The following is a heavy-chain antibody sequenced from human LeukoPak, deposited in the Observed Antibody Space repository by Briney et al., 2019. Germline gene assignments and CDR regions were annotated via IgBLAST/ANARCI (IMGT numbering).Heavy chain of an antibody. J-gene: IGHJ4*02. V-gene: IGHV3-21*01. CDR1: GFTFSSYS. CDR2: ISSSSSYL. D-gene: IGHD3-9*01. Sequence: PGGSLRLSCAASGFTFSSYSMNWVRQAPGKGLEWVSSISSSSSYLYYADSVKGRFTISRDNAKNSLYLQMNSLRAEDTAVYYCARDRVAYDKPGYWGQGTLVTVSS. CDR3: ARDRVAYDKPGY.